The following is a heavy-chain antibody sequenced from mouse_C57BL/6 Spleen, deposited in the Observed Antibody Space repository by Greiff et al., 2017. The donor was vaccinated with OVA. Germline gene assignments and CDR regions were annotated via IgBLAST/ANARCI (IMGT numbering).Heavy chain of an antibody. V-gene: IGHV6-3*01. CDR1: GFTFSNYW. CDR3: TGPIYCWYFDV. Sequence: EVKVEESGGGLVQPGGSMKLSCVASGFTFSNYWMNWVRQSPEKGLEWVAQIRLKSDNYATHYAESVKGRFTISRDDSKSSVYLQMNNLRAEDTGIYYCTGPIYCWYFDVWGTGTTVTVSS. CDR2: IRLKSDNYAT. J-gene: IGHJ1*03. D-gene: IGHD2-1*01.